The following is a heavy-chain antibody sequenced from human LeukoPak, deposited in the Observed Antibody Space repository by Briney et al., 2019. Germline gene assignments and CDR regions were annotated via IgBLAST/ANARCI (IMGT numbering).Heavy chain of an antibody. V-gene: IGHV3-74*01. J-gene: IGHJ3*02. CDR2: IKTDGSST. Sequence: GGSLRLSCAASGFTFSSYWMHWVRQAPGKGLVWVSRIKTDGSSTSYADSVKGRFTISRDNAKNTLYLQMNSLRAEDTAVYYCAKASNLGVGATMGDAFDIWGQGTMVTVSS. D-gene: IGHD1-26*01. CDR3: AKASNLGVGATMGDAFDI. CDR1: GFTFSSYW.